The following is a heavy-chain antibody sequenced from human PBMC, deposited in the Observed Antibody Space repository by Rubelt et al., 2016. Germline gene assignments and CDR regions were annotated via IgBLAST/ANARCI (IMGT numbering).Heavy chain of an antibody. CDR1: GYTFTSYG. Sequence: QVQLVQSGAEVKKPGASVKVSCKASGYTFTSYGISWVRQAPGQGLEWMGWISAYNGNTNFARKLPGGVTMTTATSPGTAYLGLRSLRSDDTAVYYCARVRAPAGMATGWFDPWGQGTLVTVSS. J-gene: IGHJ5*02. V-gene: IGHV1-18*01. CDR2: ISAYNGNT. CDR3: ARVRAPAGMATGWFDP. D-gene: IGHD6-13*01.